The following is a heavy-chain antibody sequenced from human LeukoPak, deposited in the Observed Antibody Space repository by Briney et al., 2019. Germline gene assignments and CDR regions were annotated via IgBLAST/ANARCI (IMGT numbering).Heavy chain of an antibody. Sequence: GGSLRLCCAASGFTFSDYYMSWIRQAPGKGLEGVSYISSSGSTIYYADSVKGRFTISRDNAKNSLYLQMNSLRAEDTAVYYCARVPRDFWSGYYDYWGQGTLVTVSS. CDR3: ARVPRDFWSGYYDY. D-gene: IGHD3-3*01. CDR1: GFTFSDYY. V-gene: IGHV3-11*01. CDR2: ISSSGSTI. J-gene: IGHJ4*02.